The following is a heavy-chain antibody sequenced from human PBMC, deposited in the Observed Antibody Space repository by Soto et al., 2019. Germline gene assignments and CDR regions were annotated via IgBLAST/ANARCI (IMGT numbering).Heavy chain of an antibody. V-gene: IGHV4-39*01. J-gene: IGHJ3*02. CDR1: SGSISSGRYY. Sequence: SETLSLTCTVSSGSISSGRYYWYWIRQPPGKGLEWIGNIYYSGSTHYNPSLESRVTISVDTSKNQFSLKLSSVTAADTAVYYCARQTDSYYTFDAFDIWGQGTMVT. D-gene: IGHD3-22*01. CDR2: IYYSGST. CDR3: ARQTDSYYTFDAFDI.